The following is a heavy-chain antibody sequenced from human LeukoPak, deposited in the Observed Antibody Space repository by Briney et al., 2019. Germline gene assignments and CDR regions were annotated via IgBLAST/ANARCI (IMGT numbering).Heavy chain of an antibody. J-gene: IGHJ5*02. CDR1: GFTFSSYA. D-gene: IGHD3-10*01. Sequence: PGGSLRLSCAASGFTFSSYAMHWVRQAPGKGLEWVAVISYDGSNKYYADSVKGRFTISRDNSKNTLYLQMNSLRAEDTAVYYCARDRRGNWFDPWGQGTLVTVSS. CDR3: ARDRRGNWFDP. V-gene: IGHV3-30*04. CDR2: ISYDGSNK.